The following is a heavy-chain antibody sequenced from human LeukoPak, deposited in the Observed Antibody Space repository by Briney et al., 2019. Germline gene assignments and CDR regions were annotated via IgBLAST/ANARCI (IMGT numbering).Heavy chain of an antibody. V-gene: IGHV4-39*01. J-gene: IGHJ4*02. D-gene: IGHD3-10*01. CDR2: IYYSGSS. Sequence: SEALSLTCTVSGGSISSSNYYWGWVRQPPGKGLEWIANIYYSGSSYYNPSLKSRVTISVDTSKTQFSLKLSSVTAADTAVYYCARLAQGSGTYGFDYWGQGTLVTVSS. CDR3: ARLAQGSGTYGFDY. CDR1: GGSISSSNYY.